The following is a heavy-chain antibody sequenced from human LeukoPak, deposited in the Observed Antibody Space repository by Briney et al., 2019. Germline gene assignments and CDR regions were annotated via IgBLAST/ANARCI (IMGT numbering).Heavy chain of an antibody. CDR2: IWYNGSNK. CDR3: SRGGYGDYNSWFDP. D-gene: IGHD4-17*01. Sequence: PGGSLRLSCAASGFTFSSFTMHWVRQAPGKGLEWVADIWYNGSNKYYAESVKGRFTISRDNSRNTLYLQMNSLRAEDTAVYYCSRGGYGDYNSWFDPWGQGTLVIVSS. CDR1: GFTFSSFT. J-gene: IGHJ5*02. V-gene: IGHV3-33*01.